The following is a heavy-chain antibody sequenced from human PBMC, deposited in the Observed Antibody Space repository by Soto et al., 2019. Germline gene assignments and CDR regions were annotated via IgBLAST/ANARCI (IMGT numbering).Heavy chain of an antibody. J-gene: IGHJ5*02. Sequence: QVHLQQWGAGLLKPSETLSLTCAVYGGSFSDTYWNWFRQPPGKGLERIVEINHNTNTIYNPSLTLRVTITVDTSKNPFSLKLTSVTAADTPVYYCARGVRLFRGSFDPWGQGTLVTFSS. D-gene: IGHD3-10*02. CDR3: ARGVRLFRGSFDP. CDR2: INHNTNT. CDR1: GGSFSDTY. V-gene: IGHV4-34*01.